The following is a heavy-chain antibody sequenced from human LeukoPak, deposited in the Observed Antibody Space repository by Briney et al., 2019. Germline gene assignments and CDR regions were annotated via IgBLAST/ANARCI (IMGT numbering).Heavy chain of an antibody. CDR1: GGSFSGYY. J-gene: IGHJ4*02. Sequence: PSETLSLTCAVYGGSFSGYYWSWIRQPPGKGLEWIGEINHSGSTNYNPSLKSRVTISVDTSKSQFSLELNSVTAADTAAYYCARVDSSGWHYFDDWGQGTLVTVSS. CDR3: ARVDSSGWHYFDD. CDR2: INHSGST. D-gene: IGHD6-19*01. V-gene: IGHV4-34*01.